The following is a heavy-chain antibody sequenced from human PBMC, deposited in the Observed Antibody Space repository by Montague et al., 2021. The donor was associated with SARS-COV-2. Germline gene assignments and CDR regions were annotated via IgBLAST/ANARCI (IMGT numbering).Heavy chain of an antibody. CDR2: IYYTGNT. J-gene: IGHJ4*02. V-gene: IGHV4-59*01. CDR3: ARSHAEWHQDY. Sequence: SETLSLTCTVSGGSISGYYWSWLRQPPGKGLEWIADIYYTGNTRYNPSLLSRVTISTDMSNNQFSLKVTSVSAADTAVYYCARSHAEWHQDYWGQGTLVTVSS. CDR1: GGSISGYY. D-gene: IGHD3-3*01.